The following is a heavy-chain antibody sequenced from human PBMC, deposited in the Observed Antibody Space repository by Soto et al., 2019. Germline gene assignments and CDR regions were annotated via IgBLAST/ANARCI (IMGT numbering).Heavy chain of an antibody. CDR2: ISAYNGNT. J-gene: IGHJ5*02. CDR1: GYTFTSYG. CDR3: ARAPQMDGWFDP. Sequence: QVQLVQSGAEVKKPGASVKVSCKASGYTFTSYGISWVRQAPEQGLEWREWISAYNGNTNYAQKLQGSVTIAPDTSTSTAYMELRSLRSDDTSVYYCARAPQMDGWFDPWGQGTLVTVSS. V-gene: IGHV1-18*01.